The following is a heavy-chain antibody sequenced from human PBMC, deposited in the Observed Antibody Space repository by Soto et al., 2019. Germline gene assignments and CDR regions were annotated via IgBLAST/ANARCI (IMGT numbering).Heavy chain of an antibody. V-gene: IGHV4-34*01. Sequence: QVQLQQWGAGLLKPSETLSLTCAVYGGSFSGYYWSWIRQPPGKGLEWIGEINHSGSTNYNPSLKSRVTISVDTSKNQFSLKLSSVTAADTAVYYCARRLSFGSPGEVDYWGQGTLVTVS. CDR1: GGSFSGYY. J-gene: IGHJ4*02. CDR2: INHSGST. D-gene: IGHD1-26*01. CDR3: ARRLSFGSPGEVDY.